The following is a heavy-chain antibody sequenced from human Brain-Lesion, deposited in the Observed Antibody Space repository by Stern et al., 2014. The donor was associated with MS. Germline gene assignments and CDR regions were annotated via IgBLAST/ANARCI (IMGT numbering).Heavy chain of an antibody. D-gene: IGHD4-17*01. Sequence: VQLVESGPGLVKPSQTLSLTCTVSGGSISRGGHYWSWIRPHPGKGLEWIGYIYYSGNTYYNPSLKSRVTISLDTSKNQFSLRLSSVTAADTAVYYCASCGVTTGFGDNWFDPWGQGALVTVSS. J-gene: IGHJ5*02. CDR1: GGSISRGGHY. V-gene: IGHV4-31*03. CDR2: IYYSGNT. CDR3: ASCGVTTGFGDNWFDP.